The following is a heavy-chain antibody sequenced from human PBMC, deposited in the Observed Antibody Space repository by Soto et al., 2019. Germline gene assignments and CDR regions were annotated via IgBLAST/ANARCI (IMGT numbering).Heavy chain of an antibody. CDR3: AKDGGGGSRYYYGSGTGMDV. CDR2: LSGSGGTT. Sequence: EVQLLESGGGLVQPGGSLRVSCAASGFFSSYAMNWVRQAPGKGLEWVSGLSGSGGTTYYADSVKGRFTISRDNSRNRLYLERSSLGAEDTAVYYWAKDGGGGSRYYYGSGTGMDVWGQGTTVTVSS. D-gene: IGHD3-10*01. J-gene: IGHJ6*02. CDR1: GFFSSYA. V-gene: IGHV3-23*01.